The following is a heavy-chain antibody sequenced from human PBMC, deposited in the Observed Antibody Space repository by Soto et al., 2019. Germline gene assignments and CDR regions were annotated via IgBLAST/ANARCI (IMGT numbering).Heavy chain of an antibody. Sequence: GGSLRLCGAASGFIFSDYYMSWIRQAPGKGLEWVSYIRSSDNTRYYADSVKGRFTISRDNAKNSLYLQMNSLRAEDTAVYYCARGNALYDYWGQGTLVTVSS. V-gene: IGHV3-11*01. CDR1: GFIFSDYY. CDR2: IRSSDNTR. CDR3: ARGNALYDY. D-gene: IGHD2-2*01. J-gene: IGHJ4*02.